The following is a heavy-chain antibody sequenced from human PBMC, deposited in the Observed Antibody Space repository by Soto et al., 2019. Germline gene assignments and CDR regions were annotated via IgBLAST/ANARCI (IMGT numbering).Heavy chain of an antibody. CDR1: GDSVSNNSAA. V-gene: IGHV6-1*01. D-gene: IGHD1-26*01. Sequence: SQTLSLTCAISGDSVSNNSAAWNWIRQSPSRGLEWLGRTYYRSKWLDEYAVSVKSRITVNPDTSKNQFSLQLNSVTPEDTALYYCAREAGAFFDYWGQGTLVTVSS. CDR3: AREAGAFFDY. CDR2: TYYRSKWLD. J-gene: IGHJ4*02.